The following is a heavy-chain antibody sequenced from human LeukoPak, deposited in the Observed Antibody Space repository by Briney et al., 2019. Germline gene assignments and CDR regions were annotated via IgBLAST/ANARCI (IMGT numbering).Heavy chain of an antibody. CDR2: IKPDGSGK. J-gene: IGHJ4*02. V-gene: IGHV3-7*01. D-gene: IGHD2/OR15-2a*01. CDR1: GFAFSSYW. Sequence: GGSLSLSCAASGFAFSSYWMTWVRQAPGKGLEWVANIKPDGSGKNYVDSVKGRFTISRDNAKNSLYLQMRGLRAEDTAVYYCSSQPAVLDLDCWGQGALVTVSS. CDR3: SSQPAVLDLDC.